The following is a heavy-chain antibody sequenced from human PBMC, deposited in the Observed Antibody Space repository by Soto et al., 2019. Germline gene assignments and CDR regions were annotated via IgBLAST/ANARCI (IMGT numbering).Heavy chain of an antibody. V-gene: IGHV1-3*01. CDR2: INAGNGNT. J-gene: IGHJ4*02. D-gene: IGHD1-20*01. CDR1: GYTFTSYF. CDR3: ARGITLPTPLDY. Sequence: ASVKVSCKASGYTFTSYFMHWVRQAPGQRLGWMGWINAGNGNTKYSQKFQGRVTITRDTSASTAYMELSSLRSEDTAVYYCARGITLPTPLDYWGQGTLVTVSS.